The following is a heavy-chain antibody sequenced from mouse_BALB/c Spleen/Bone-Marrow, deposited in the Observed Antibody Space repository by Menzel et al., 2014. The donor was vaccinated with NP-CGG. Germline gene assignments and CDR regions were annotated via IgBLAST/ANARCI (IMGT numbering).Heavy chain of an antibody. J-gene: IGHJ3*01. CDR3: AREDGSSPFAY. Sequence: SGAELVRPGSSVKISCKASGYAFSSYWMNWVKQRPGQGLEWIGQIYPGDGGTNYNGKFKGKATLTADKSSSTAYMQLSSLTSEDSAVYFCAREDGSSPFAYWGQGTLVTVSA. V-gene: IGHV1-80*01. D-gene: IGHD1-1*01. CDR1: GYAFSSYW. CDR2: IYPGDGGT.